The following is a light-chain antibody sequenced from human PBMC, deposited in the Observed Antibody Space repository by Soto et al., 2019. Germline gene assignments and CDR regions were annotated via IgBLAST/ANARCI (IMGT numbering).Light chain of an antibody. J-gene: IGLJ3*02. Sequence: QSVLTQPPSVSGTPGLRVNISCSGGNSNIGKDTVNWYQQLPGTAPKLLMFNDDKRPSGVPDRFSGSRSGTSASLAISGLQSDDEAVYFCTTWDDSLNGWVFGGGTKLIVL. CDR3: TTWDDSLNGWV. CDR2: NDD. V-gene: IGLV1-44*01. CDR1: NSNIGKDT.